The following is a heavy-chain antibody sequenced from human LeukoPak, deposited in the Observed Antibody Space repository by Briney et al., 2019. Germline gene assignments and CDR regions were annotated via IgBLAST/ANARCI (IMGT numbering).Heavy chain of an antibody. V-gene: IGHV1-24*01. Sequence: ASVKVSCKVSGYTLTELSMHWVRQAPGKGLESMGGFDPEDGETIYAQKFQGRVTMTEDTSTDTDYMELSSLRSEDTAVYYCATGPGGWFDTWGQGTLVTVSS. CDR3: ATGPGGWFDT. CDR2: FDPEDGET. D-gene: IGHD3-16*01. J-gene: IGHJ5*02. CDR1: GYTLTELS.